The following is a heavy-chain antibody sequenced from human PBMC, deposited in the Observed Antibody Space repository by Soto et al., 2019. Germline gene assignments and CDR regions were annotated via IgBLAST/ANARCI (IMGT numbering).Heavy chain of an antibody. CDR1: GGSISSYY. J-gene: IGHJ4*02. V-gene: IGHV4-59*08. CDR3: ARVVTPRDYYFDY. CDR2: IYYSGST. D-gene: IGHD2-21*01. Sequence: PSETLSLTCTVSGGSISSYYWSWIRQPPGKGLEWIGYIYYSGSTNYNPSLKSRVTISVDTSKNQFSLKLSSVTAADTAVYYCARVVTPRDYYFDYWGQGTLVTVSS.